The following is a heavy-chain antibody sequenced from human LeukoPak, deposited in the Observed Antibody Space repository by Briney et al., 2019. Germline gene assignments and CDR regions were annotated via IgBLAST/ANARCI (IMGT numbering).Heavy chain of an antibody. CDR3: ARGGLRSFPVAAAVPFDY. CDR2: INHSGST. CDR1: GGSSSGYY. J-gene: IGHJ4*02. Sequence: PSETLSLTCAVYGGSSSGYYWSWIRQPPGKGLEWIGEINHSGSTNYNPSLKSRVTISVDTSKNQFSLKLSSVTAADTAVYYCARGGLRSFPVAAAVPFDYWGQGTLVTVSS. V-gene: IGHV4-34*01. D-gene: IGHD6-25*01.